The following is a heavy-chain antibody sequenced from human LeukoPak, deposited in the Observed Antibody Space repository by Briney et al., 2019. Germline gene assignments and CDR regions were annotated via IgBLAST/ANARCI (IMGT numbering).Heavy chain of an antibody. CDR1: GGTFSSHA. J-gene: IGHJ5*02. CDR2: VIPIFGTA. Sequence: EASVKVSCKASGGTFSSHAISWVRQAPGQGLEWMGGVIPIFGTANYAQKFQGRVTITADESTSTAYMELSSLRSEDTAVYYCARDRFYYDSSGYYWFDPWGQGTLVTVSS. V-gene: IGHV1-69*13. CDR3: ARDRFYYDSSGYYWFDP. D-gene: IGHD3-22*01.